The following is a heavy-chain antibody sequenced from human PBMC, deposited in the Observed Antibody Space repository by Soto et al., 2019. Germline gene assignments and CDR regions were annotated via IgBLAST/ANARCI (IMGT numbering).Heavy chain of an antibody. Sequence: CKVYGDATASHYWWWLRQSPGKGLEWIGQVFYSGSTNYNPSLKSRVTISINTSTKQFSLKLTSVSAADTAVYYRARSLTVPVDYGHSWGPGPLVT. D-gene: IGHD3-10*01. CDR2: VFYSGST. J-gene: IGHJ4*02. V-gene: IGHV4-59*11. CDR3: ARSLTVPVDYGHS. CDR1: GDATASHY.